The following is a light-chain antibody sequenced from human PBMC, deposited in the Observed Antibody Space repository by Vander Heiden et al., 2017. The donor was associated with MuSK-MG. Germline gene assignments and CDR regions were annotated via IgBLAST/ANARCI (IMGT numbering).Light chain of an antibody. J-gene: IGLJ2*01. CDR3: YCATDNYLGL. CDR2: KDS. Sequence: YELTQPSSVSESPGQTARITCSGDVLGRKYARWFQQKPGQAPLLLIYKDSERPSGIPERFSGSSSGTTITLTISGAQVEDEAEYYCYCATDNYLGLFGGGTKLTVL. V-gene: IGLV3-27*01. CDR1: VLGRKY.